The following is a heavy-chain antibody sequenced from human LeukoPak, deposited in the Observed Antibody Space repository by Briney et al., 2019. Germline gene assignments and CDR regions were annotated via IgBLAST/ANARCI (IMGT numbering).Heavy chain of an antibody. D-gene: IGHD1-7*01. V-gene: IGHV3-74*01. Sequence: GGSLRLSCAASGFTFSSYAMNWVRQAPGKGLVWVSRIKSDGSRTNYADSVKGRFTISRDSAKNTLYLQMNSLRVEDTAVYYCTRVLAGTSSFDYWGQGSLVTVSS. CDR1: GFTFSSYA. CDR2: IKSDGSRT. CDR3: TRVLAGTSSFDY. J-gene: IGHJ4*02.